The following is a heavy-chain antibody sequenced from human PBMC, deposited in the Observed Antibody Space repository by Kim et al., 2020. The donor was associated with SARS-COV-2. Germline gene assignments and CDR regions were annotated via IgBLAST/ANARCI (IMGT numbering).Heavy chain of an antibody. CDR3: ARHAGIATGFSY. CDR2: IFYSGTT. J-gene: IGHJ4*02. V-gene: IGHV4-39*01. CDR1: GGSISTTTYY. Sequence: SETLSLTCTVSGGSISTTTYYWGWIRQPPGKGLEWIGSIFYSGTTYYNPSLKSRLTISLDASKNHFSLKLTPVTAADTSVYYCARHAGIATGFSYWGQG. D-gene: IGHD1-1*01.